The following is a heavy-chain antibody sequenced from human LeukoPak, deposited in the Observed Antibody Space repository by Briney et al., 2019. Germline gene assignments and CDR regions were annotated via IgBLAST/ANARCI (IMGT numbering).Heavy chain of an antibody. J-gene: IGHJ4*02. Sequence: GGSLRLSCAASGFTFSSYGMHWVRQAPGKGLGWVAVIWYDGSNKYYADSVKGRFTISRDNSKNTLYLQMNSLRAEDTAVYYCARDASGSYFNELDYWGQGTLVTVSS. D-gene: IGHD1-26*01. CDR2: IWYDGSNK. CDR1: GFTFSSYG. V-gene: IGHV3-33*01. CDR3: ARDASGSYFNELDY.